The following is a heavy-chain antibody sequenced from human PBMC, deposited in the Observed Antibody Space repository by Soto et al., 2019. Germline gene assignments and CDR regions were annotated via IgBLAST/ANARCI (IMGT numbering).Heavy chain of an antibody. J-gene: IGHJ5*02. CDR1: GGSFSGYY. D-gene: IGHD6-13*01. Sequence: SETLSLTCAVYGGSFSGYYWSWIRQPPGKGLEWIGEINHSGSTNYNPSLKSRVTISVDTSKNQFSLKLSSVTAADTAVYYCARVIGAFIAAAATTKNRRFDPWGQGTLVTVSS. V-gene: IGHV4-34*01. CDR2: INHSGST. CDR3: ARVIGAFIAAAATTKNRRFDP.